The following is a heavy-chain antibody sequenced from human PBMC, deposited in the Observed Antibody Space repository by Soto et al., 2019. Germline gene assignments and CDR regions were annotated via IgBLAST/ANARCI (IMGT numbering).Heavy chain of an antibody. CDR1: GYTFTSYD. V-gene: IGHV1-8*01. CDR2: MNPNSGNT. J-gene: IGHJ6*03. Sequence: QVQLVQSGAEVKKPGASVKGSCKASGYTFTSYDINWVRQATGQGLEWMGWMNPNSGNTGYAQKFQGRLTMTRNTSISTAYMELSSLRSEDTAVYYCARGPYYYYYMDVWGKGTTVTVSS. CDR3: ARGPYYYYYMDV.